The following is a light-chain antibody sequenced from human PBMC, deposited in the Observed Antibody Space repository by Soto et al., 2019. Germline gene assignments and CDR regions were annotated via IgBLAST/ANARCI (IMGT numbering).Light chain of an antibody. CDR2: EVS. CDR3: GSYTSSSRYV. CDR1: SGDVGTYNY. J-gene: IGLJ1*01. Sequence: QSALAQSASVSGSPGQSITISCTGTSGDVGTYNYVSWYQQHAGKAPKLIICEVSNRPSGVSNRFSGSKSANTASLTISGLQAEDEADYYCGSYTSSSRYVFGTGTKVTVL. V-gene: IGLV2-14*01.